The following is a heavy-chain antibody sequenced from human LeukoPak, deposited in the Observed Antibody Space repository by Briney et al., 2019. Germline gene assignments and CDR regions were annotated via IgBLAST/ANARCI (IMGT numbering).Heavy chain of an antibody. CDR2: IYYSGST. CDR1: GGSISSYY. Sequence: SETLSLTCTVSGGSISSYYWSWIRQPPGKGLEWIGYIYYSGSTNYNPSLKSRVTISVDTSKNQFSLKLSSVTAADTAVYYCARANFYGSGVIDYWGQGTLVTVSS. CDR3: ARANFYGSGVIDY. J-gene: IGHJ4*02. D-gene: IGHD3-10*01. V-gene: IGHV4-59*12.